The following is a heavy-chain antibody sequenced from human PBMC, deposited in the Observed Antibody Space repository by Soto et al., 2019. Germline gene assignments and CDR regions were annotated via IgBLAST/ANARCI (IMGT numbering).Heavy chain of an antibody. V-gene: IGHV1-46*01. Sequence: QVQLVQSGAEVKKPGASVKVSCKASGYTFTSYYMHWVRQAPGQGLEWMGIINPSGGSTSYAQKFQGRVTMTRDTSTSTDDMELGSLRSEETAVYYCPRDLSTLYYGSRIYLYYWGQGTLVTVSS. CDR3: PRDLSTLYYGSRIYLYY. D-gene: IGHD3-10*01. CDR2: INPSGGST. CDR1: GYTFTSYY. J-gene: IGHJ4*02.